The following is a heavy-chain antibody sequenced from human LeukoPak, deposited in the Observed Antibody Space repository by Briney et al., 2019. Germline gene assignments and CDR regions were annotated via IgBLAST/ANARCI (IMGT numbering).Heavy chain of an antibody. J-gene: IGHJ4*02. V-gene: IGHV1-2*02. Sequence: ASVNVSCKASGYTLTDHYIHWVRQAPGQGLEWMGWLNPKTGGTNYAQTFQGRVTMTRDTSISTAYMELSRLTSDDTAVYYCARDRGSGRIRPSHYWVQGSLVTVSS. CDR1: GYTLTDHY. CDR2: LNPKTGGT. D-gene: IGHD6-19*01. CDR3: ARDRGSGRIRPSHY.